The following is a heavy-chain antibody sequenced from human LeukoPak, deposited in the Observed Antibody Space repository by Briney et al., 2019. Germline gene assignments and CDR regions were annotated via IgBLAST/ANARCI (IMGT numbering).Heavy chain of an antibody. Sequence: ASVKVSCKASGGSFSSYAISWVRQAPGQGLEWMGWINPNSGGTNYAQKFQGWVTMTRDTSISTAYMELSRLRSDDTAVYYCARDDGYFDYWGQGTLVTVSS. J-gene: IGHJ4*02. V-gene: IGHV1-2*04. CDR1: GGSFSSYA. CDR2: INPNSGGT. CDR3: ARDDGYFDY.